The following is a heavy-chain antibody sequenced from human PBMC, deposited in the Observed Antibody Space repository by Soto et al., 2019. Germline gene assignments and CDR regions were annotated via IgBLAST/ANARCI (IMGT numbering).Heavy chain of an antibody. V-gene: IGHV5-10-1*01. D-gene: IGHD5-12*01. CDR3: ARVPLGYRNYYYYGMDV. Sequence: ESVKISCKGSGYSFTSYWISWVRQMPGKGLEWMGRIDPSDSYTNYSPSFQGHVTISADKSISTAYLQWSSLKASDTAMYYCARVPLGYRNYYYYGMDVWGQGTTVTVSS. J-gene: IGHJ6*02. CDR1: GYSFTSYW. CDR2: IDPSDSYT.